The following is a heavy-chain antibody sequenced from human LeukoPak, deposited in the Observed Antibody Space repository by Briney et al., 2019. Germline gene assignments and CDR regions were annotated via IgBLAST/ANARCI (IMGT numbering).Heavy chain of an antibody. Sequence: SETLSLTCTVSGGSISSSSYCWGWIRQPPGKGLEWIGSIYYSGSTYYNPSLKSRVTIPVDTSKNQFSLKLSSVTAADTAVYYCARDRPGGSSLDYWGQGTLVTVSS. CDR1: GGSISSSSYC. CDR2: IYYSGST. D-gene: IGHD6-13*01. CDR3: ARDRPGGSSLDY. J-gene: IGHJ4*02. V-gene: IGHV4-39*07.